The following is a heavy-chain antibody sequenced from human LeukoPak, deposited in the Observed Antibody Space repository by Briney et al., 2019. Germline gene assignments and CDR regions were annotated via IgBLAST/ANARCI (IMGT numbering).Heavy chain of an antibody. Sequence: LTGGSLRLSCAASEFTFSIYWMHWVRQAPGKGLVRVSRINSDGSITSYADSVKGRFTISRDNAKNTLYLQMNSLRAEDTAVYYCARAAGGYGGNPDYWGQGTLVTVSS. D-gene: IGHD4-23*01. CDR3: ARAAGGYGGNPDY. CDR2: INSDGSIT. CDR1: EFTFSIYW. V-gene: IGHV3-74*01. J-gene: IGHJ4*02.